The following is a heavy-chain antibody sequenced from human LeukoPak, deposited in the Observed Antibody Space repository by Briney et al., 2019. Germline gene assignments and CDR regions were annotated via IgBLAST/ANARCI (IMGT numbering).Heavy chain of an antibody. Sequence: GRSLRLSCAASGFTFSSHGMYWVRQAPGKGLEWVAVIWYDGSNKYYADSVKGRFTISRDNSKNMLYLQMTSLRAEDTALYYCAKGSTFGDLNYFDSWGQGALVSVSS. D-gene: IGHD4-17*01. J-gene: IGHJ4*02. CDR1: GFTFSSHG. V-gene: IGHV3-33*06. CDR2: IWYDGSNK. CDR3: AKGSTFGDLNYFDS.